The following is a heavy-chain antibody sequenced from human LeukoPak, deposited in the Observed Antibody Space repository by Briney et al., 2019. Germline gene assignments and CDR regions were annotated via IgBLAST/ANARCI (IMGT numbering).Heavy chain of an antibody. CDR1: GFTFSSYA. D-gene: IGHD6-19*01. Sequence: GGFLRLSCAASGFTFSSYAMSWVRQAPGKGLEWVSAISGSGGSTYYADSVKGRFTISRDNSKNKLYLQMNSLRAEDTAVYYCAKSVVAGTLDWFDPWGQGTLVTVSS. V-gene: IGHV3-23*01. CDR3: AKSVVAGTLDWFDP. CDR2: ISGSGGST. J-gene: IGHJ5*02.